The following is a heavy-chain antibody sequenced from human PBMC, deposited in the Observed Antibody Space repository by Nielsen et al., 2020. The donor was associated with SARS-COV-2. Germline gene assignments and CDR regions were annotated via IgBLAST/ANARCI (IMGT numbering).Heavy chain of an antibody. CDR3: ASPTAYSSSSGVDY. D-gene: IGHD6-6*01. Sequence: SETLSLTCAVYGGSFSGYYWSWIRQPPGKGLEWIGEINHSGSTNYNPSLKSRVTISVDTSKNQFSLKLSSVTAADTAVYYCASPTAYSSSSGVDYWGQGTLVTVSS. CDR1: GGSFSGYY. CDR2: INHSGST. J-gene: IGHJ4*02. V-gene: IGHV4-34*01.